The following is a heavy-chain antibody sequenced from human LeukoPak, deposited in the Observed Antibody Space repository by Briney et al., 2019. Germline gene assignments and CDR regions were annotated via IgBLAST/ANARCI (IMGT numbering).Heavy chain of an antibody. Sequence: GGSLRLSCAASGFTFSSYEMNWVRQAPGKGLEWVSYISSRGSTIYYADSVKGRFTISRDNAKNSLYLQMNSLRAEDTAVYYCARDRGGYMDYWGQGTLVTVSS. J-gene: IGHJ4*02. CDR3: ARDRGGYMDY. CDR2: ISSRGSTI. V-gene: IGHV3-48*03. CDR1: GFTFSSYE. D-gene: IGHD5-12*01.